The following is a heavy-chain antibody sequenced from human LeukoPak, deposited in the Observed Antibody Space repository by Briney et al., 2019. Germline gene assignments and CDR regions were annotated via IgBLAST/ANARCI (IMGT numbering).Heavy chain of an antibody. CDR3: ARGYCSGGSCYSYYYYNYMDV. D-gene: IGHD2-15*01. Sequence: SETLSLTCTVSGGSISSYYWSWIRQPPGKGLEWIGSVDHSGSTYYNPSLKSRVTISVDTSKNQFSLKLSSVTAADTAVYYCARGYCSGGSCYSYYYYNYMDVWGKGTTVTVSS. J-gene: IGHJ6*03. CDR2: VDHSGST. V-gene: IGHV4-59*12. CDR1: GGSISSYY.